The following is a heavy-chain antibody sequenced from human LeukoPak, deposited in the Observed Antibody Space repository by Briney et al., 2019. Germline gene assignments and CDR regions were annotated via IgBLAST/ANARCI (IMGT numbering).Heavy chain of an antibody. CDR3: ARSRGYFDY. D-gene: IGHD6-13*01. CDR2: IYYSGST. CDR1: GGSISSYY. J-gene: IGHJ4*02. Sequence: SETLSLTCTVSGGSISSYYWSWIRQPPGKGLEWIGYIYYSGSTNYDPSLKSRVTISVDTSKNQFSLKLSSVTAADTALYYCARSRGYFDYWGQGTLVTVSS. V-gene: IGHV4-59*01.